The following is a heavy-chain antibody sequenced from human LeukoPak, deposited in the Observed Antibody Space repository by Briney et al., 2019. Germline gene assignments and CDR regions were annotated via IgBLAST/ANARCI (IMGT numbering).Heavy chain of an antibody. Sequence: GGSLSLSCSPSGFTVSGKFMNWVRQAPGQGLEWVSAISGSGGSTYYADSVKGRFTISRDNSKNTLYLQMNSLRAEDTAVYYCAKDRLLWFGEYEIDYWGQGTLVTVSS. J-gene: IGHJ4*02. CDR1: GFTVSGKF. V-gene: IGHV3-23*01. CDR3: AKDRLLWFGEYEIDY. CDR2: ISGSGGST. D-gene: IGHD3-10*01.